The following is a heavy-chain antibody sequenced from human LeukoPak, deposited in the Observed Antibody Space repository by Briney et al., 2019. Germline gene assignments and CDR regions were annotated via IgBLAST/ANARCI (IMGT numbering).Heavy chain of an antibody. Sequence: PSETLSLTCTVSGGSISSYYWSWIRQPAGKGLEWIGRIYTSGSTNYNPSLKSRVTMSVDTSKNQFSLKLSSVTAADTAVYYCARDYFTRYCSGGSCYFDAFDTWGQGTMVTVSS. CDR3: ARDYFTRYCSGGSCYFDAFDT. D-gene: IGHD2-15*01. J-gene: IGHJ3*02. V-gene: IGHV4-4*07. CDR1: GGSISSYY. CDR2: IYTSGST.